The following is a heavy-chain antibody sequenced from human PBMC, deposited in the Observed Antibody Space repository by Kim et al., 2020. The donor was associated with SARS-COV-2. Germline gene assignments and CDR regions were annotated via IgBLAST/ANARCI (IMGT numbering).Heavy chain of an antibody. J-gene: IGHJ4*02. Sequence: GGSLRLSCAASGFTFSSYGMHWVRQAPGKGLEWVAVIWYDGSNKYYADSVKGRFTISRDNSKNTLYLQMNSLRAEDTAVYYCAKDDRAWPDEAMVDYWGQGTLVTVSS. V-gene: IGHV3-33*06. D-gene: IGHD5-18*01. CDR2: IWYDGSNK. CDR1: GFTFSSYG. CDR3: AKDDRAWPDEAMVDY.